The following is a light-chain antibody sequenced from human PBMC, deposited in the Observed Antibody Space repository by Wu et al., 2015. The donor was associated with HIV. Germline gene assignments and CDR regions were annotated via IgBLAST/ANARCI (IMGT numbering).Light chain of an antibody. V-gene: IGKV1-9*01. J-gene: IGKJ5*01. Sequence: IQLTQSPSSLSASVGDRVTITCRASQGISSYLVWYQQRPGKAPNLLIYTASTLQSGVPSRFSGSGSGTNFTLSISSLQPEDFATYYCQQLHSYPITFGQGTRLEIK. CDR2: TAS. CDR1: QGISSY. CDR3: QQLHSYPIT.